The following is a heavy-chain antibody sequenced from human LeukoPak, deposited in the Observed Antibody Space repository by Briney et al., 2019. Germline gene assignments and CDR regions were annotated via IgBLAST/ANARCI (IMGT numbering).Heavy chain of an antibody. CDR3: ARVRSVRSGSPFDY. J-gene: IGHJ4*02. Sequence: ASVKVSCKASGYTFTSYDINWVRQATGQGLEWMGWMNPNSGSTGYAQNFQGRVTMTRDTSISTAYMELGSLRSEDTAVYYCARVRSVRSGSPFDYWGQGTLVTVSS. CDR1: GYTFTSYD. CDR2: MNPNSGST. V-gene: IGHV1-8*01. D-gene: IGHD3-10*01.